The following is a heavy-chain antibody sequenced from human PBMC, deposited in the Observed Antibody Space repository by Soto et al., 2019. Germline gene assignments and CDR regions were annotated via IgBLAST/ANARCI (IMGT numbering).Heavy chain of an antibody. J-gene: IGHJ6*02. CDR1: GGTFSSYA. CDR3: ARESGKTYYYGMDV. V-gene: IGHV1-69*01. Sequence: QAQLVQSGAEVKKPGSSVKVSCKASGGTFSSYAISWVRQAPGQGLEWMGGIIPIFGTANYAQKFEGRVTINADESTSAAYRELRSLRSEDTAVDYCARESGKTYYYGMDVWGQVTTVTVSS. CDR2: IIPIFGTA. D-gene: IGHD3-3*01.